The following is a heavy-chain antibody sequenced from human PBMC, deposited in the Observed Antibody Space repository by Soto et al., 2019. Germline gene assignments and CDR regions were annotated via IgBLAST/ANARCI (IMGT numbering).Heavy chain of an antibody. CDR2: IYYSGST. CDR3: ARNLAPIGYCVGDCYDANYYYYYGMDV. Sequence: SETLSLTCTVSGGSISSGSYYWSWIRQPPGKGLEWIGYIYYSGSTNYNPSLKSRVTISVDTSKNQFSLKLSSVTAADTAVYYFARNLAPIGYCVGDCYDANYYYYYGMDVWGQGTTVTVSS. V-gene: IGHV4-61*01. J-gene: IGHJ6*02. CDR1: GGSISSGSYY. D-gene: IGHD2-21*02.